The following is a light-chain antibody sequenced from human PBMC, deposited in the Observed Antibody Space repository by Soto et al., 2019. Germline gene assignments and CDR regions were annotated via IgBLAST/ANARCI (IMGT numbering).Light chain of an antibody. CDR3: QQYSSSPYT. CDR2: GAS. Sequence: EIVMTQSPATLSVSLGERATLSCRASQSVSRNLAWYQLKPGQAPRLLIYGASTRATGIPARFSASGSGTDFTLIISKLEPEDIAVYYCQQYSSSPYTFGQGTRLEIK. V-gene: IGKV3-15*01. J-gene: IGKJ5*01. CDR1: QSVSRN.